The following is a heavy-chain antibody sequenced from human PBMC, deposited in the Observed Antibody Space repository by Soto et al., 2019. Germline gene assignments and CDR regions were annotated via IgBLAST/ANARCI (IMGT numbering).Heavy chain of an antibody. D-gene: IGHD3-22*01. J-gene: IGHJ4*02. CDR1: GFTFDDYT. Sequence: GGSLRLSCAASGFTFDDYTMHWVRQAPGKGLEWVSLISWDGGSTYYEDSVKGRFTISRDNSKNSLYLQMNSLRTEDTALYYCAKGLGSGYLGFAYWGQGTLVTVSS. CDR2: ISWDGGST. CDR3: AKGLGSGYLGFAY. V-gene: IGHV3-43*01.